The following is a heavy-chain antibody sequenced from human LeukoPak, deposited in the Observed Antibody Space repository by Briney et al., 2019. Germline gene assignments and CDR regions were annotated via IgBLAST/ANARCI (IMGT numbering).Heavy chain of an antibody. CDR2: IKQDGSEK. D-gene: IGHD4-17*01. V-gene: IGHV3-7*01. J-gene: IGHJ6*03. Sequence: GGSLRLSCAASGFTFSSYWMSWVRQAPGKGLEWVANIKQDGSEKYYVDSVKGRFTISRDNAKNSLYLQMNSLRAEDTAVYYCASHDYGDFYYYYMDVWGKGTTVTVSS. CDR1: GFTFSSYW. CDR3: ASHDYGDFYYYYMDV.